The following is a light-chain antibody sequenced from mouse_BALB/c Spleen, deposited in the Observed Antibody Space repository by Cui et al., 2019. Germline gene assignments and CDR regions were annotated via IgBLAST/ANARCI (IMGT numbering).Light chain of an antibody. V-gene: IGKV4-74*01. J-gene: IGKJ2*01. CDR3: HQYHRSPPT. CDR2: STS. Sequence: QIVLTQSPAIMSASLGERVTMTCTASSSVSSSYLHWYQQKPGSSPKLWIYSTSNLASGVPARFSGSGSGTSYYLTISSMEAEDAATYYCHQYHRSPPTFGGGTKLEIK. CDR1: SSVSSSY.